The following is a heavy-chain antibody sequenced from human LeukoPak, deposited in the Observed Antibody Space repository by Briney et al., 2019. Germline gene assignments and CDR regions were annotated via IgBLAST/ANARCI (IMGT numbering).Heavy chain of an antibody. J-gene: IGHJ6*02. D-gene: IGHD2-15*01. V-gene: IGHV1-46*01. Sequence: ASVKVSCKASGYTFTSYYMNWVRQAPGQGLEWMGIINPSGGSTSYAQKFQGRVTMTRDTSTSTVYIELRSLRSEDTAVYYCARVSGYCSGGSCYGLPSHGMDVWGQGTTVTVSS. CDR1: GYTFTSYY. CDR3: ARVSGYCSGGSCYGLPSHGMDV. CDR2: INPSGGST.